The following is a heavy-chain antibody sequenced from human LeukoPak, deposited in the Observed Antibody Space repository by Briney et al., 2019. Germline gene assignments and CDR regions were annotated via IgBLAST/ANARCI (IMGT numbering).Heavy chain of an antibody. D-gene: IGHD3-22*01. J-gene: IGHJ4*02. Sequence: ASVKVSCKASGYTFTSYVISWVRQARGRGLAWMGWIRAYNGNTNYAQKLQGRVTMTTDTSTSTAYMELRSLRSDDTTVYYCAANYYDSSGYYYVYYWGQGTLVTVSS. V-gene: IGHV1-18*01. CDR2: IRAYNGNT. CDR1: GYTFTSYV. CDR3: AANYYDSSGYYYVYY.